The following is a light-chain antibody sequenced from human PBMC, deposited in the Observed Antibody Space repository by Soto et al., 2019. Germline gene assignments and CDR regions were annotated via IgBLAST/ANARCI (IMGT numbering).Light chain of an antibody. CDR1: SCDVGGYNY. Sequence: QSVLTQPASVSGSPGQSITISCTGTSCDVGGYNYVCSYQQHPGKAPKLIIYDVSNRPSGGPNRFSGSKSGNTASQTIAGLQGEDEADYYCSSYTSSTTVVFGGGTKLTVL. CDR3: SSYTSSTTVV. J-gene: IGLJ2*01. CDR2: DVS. V-gene: IGLV2-14*01.